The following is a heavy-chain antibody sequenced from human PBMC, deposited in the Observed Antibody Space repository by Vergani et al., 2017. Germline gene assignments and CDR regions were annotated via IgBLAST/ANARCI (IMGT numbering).Heavy chain of an antibody. D-gene: IGHD2-8*01. J-gene: IGHJ4*02. CDR1: GGSFNDYW. CDR3: AREGYCTNGVCCTLFDV. CDR2: IRHDGIT. Sequence: QAQLQQWGAGLLKPSETLSLTCAIYGGSFNDYWWTWIRQPPGKGLEWIGEIRHDGITHYSPSLKSRVTISIDTSTHQFSLSLSSVTAADTAVYYCAREGYCTNGVCCTLFDVWGQGALVTVSS. V-gene: IGHV4-34*01.